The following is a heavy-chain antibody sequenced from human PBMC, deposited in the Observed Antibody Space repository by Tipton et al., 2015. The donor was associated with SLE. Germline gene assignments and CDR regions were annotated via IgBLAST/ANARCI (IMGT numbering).Heavy chain of an antibody. V-gene: IGHV3-7*01. CDR2: IKQDGSEK. Sequence: SLRLSCAASGFTFSSYWMSWVRQAPGKGLEWVANIKQDGSEKYYVDSVKGRFTISRDKARTSLYLQMNSLRAEDTAVYYCAGEAYSGILFNYWSLRSLVPVTS. D-gene: IGHD1-26*01. CDR3: AGEAYSGILFNY. CDR1: GFTFSSYW. J-gene: IGHJ4*02.